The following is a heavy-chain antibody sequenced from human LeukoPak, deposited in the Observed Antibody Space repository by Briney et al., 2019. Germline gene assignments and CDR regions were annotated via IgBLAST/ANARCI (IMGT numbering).Heavy chain of an antibody. CDR2: IYHSGST. CDR3: ARYSSSWYKAYFDY. J-gene: IGHJ4*02. CDR1: GYSISTSNY. Sequence: SDTLSLTCAVSGYSISTSNYWVWIRQPPGKGLEWIGYIYHSGSTYYNPSLKSRVTISVDRSKNQFSLKLSSVTAADTAVYYCARYSSSWYKAYFDYWGQGTLVTVSS. D-gene: IGHD6-13*01. V-gene: IGHV4-28*01.